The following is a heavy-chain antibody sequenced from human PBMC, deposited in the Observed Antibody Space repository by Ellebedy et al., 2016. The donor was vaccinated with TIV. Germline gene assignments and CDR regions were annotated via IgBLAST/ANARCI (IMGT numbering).Heavy chain of an antibody. V-gene: IGHV1-2*02. Sequence: ASVKVSCXASGYTFTSYAMHWVRQAPGQGLEWMGWINPNSGGTNYAQKFQGRVTMTRDTSISTAYMELSRLRSDDTAVYYCASHDLAGYNWNYWYPLDYWGQGTLVTVSS. CDR3: ASHDLAGYNWNYWYPLDY. CDR1: GYTFTSYA. J-gene: IGHJ4*02. CDR2: INPNSGGT. D-gene: IGHD1-7*01.